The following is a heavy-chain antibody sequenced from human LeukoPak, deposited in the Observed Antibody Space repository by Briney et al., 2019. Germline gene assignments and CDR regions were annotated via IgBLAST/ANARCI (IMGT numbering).Heavy chain of an antibody. CDR2: IYYSGST. CDR3: ARRRTIFGVVITFDY. J-gene: IGHJ4*02. CDR1: GGSISSSSYY. Sequence: NPSETLSLTCTVSGGSISSSSYYWGWIRQPPGKGLEWIGSIYYSGSTYYNPPLKSRVTISVDTSKNQFSLKLSSVTAADTAVYYCARRRTIFGVVITFDYWGQGNLVTVSS. V-gene: IGHV4-39*01. D-gene: IGHD3-3*01.